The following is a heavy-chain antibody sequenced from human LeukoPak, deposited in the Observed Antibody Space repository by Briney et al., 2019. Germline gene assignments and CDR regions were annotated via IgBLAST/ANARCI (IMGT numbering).Heavy chain of an antibody. Sequence: GGSLRLSCAASGFTFSSYAMSWVRQAPGKGLEWVSAISGSGGSTYYADSVKGRFTISRDDSKNTLYLQMNSLRAEDTAVYYCAKDQRYCSGGSCRTHFDYWGRGTLVTVSS. CDR1: GFTFSSYA. V-gene: IGHV3-23*01. CDR3: AKDQRYCSGGSCRTHFDY. D-gene: IGHD2-15*01. J-gene: IGHJ4*02. CDR2: ISGSGGST.